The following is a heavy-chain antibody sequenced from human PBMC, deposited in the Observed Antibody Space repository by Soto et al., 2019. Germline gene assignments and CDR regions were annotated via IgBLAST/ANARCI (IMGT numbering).Heavy chain of an antibody. D-gene: IGHD5-12*01. CDR2: ISGSGGST. Sequence: SLRLSCAASGFTVSSYAMSWVRQAPGKGLEWVSAISGSGGSTYYADSVKGRFTISRDNSKNTLYLQMNSLRAEDTPVYYCAKVTVATIVQYYFDYWGQGTLVTVSS. CDR3: AKVTVATIVQYYFDY. J-gene: IGHJ4*02. V-gene: IGHV3-23*01. CDR1: GFTVSSYA.